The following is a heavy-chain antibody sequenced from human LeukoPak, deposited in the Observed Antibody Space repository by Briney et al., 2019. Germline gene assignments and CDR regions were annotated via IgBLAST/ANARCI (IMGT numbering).Heavy chain of an antibody. CDR1: GFTFSSYA. Sequence: GGSLRLSCAASGFTFSSYAMSWVRQAPGKGLEWVSAISGSGGSTYYADSVKGRFTISRDNSKSTLYLQMNSLRAEDTAVYYCAKNGNYYDSSGYYYWGQGTLVTVSS. CDR3: AKNGNYYDSSGYYY. V-gene: IGHV3-23*01. CDR2: ISGSGGST. D-gene: IGHD3-22*01. J-gene: IGHJ4*02.